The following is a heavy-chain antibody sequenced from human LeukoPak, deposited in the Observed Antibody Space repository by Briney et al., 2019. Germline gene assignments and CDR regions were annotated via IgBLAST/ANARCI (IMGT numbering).Heavy chain of an antibody. Sequence: GGSLRLSCAASGFTFSSYSMNWVRQAPGKGLEWVSSISSSSSYIYYADSVKGRFTISRDSAKNSLYLQMNSLRAEDTAVYYCARDKGIQLWPRDYFDYWGQGTLVTVSS. CDR1: GFTFSSYS. CDR2: ISSSSSYI. J-gene: IGHJ4*02. V-gene: IGHV3-21*01. D-gene: IGHD5-18*01. CDR3: ARDKGIQLWPRDYFDY.